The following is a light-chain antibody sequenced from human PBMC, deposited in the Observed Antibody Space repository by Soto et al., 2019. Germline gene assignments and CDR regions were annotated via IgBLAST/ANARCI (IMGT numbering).Light chain of an antibody. CDR3: QQYDNWPPAWT. J-gene: IGKJ1*01. V-gene: IGKV3-15*01. CDR1: QSVRSN. Sequence: ELVMTQSPATLSVSPGARSTLSCRASQSVRSNLAWYQQKPGQAPRLLIYGASTRATGIPARFSGSGSGTEFTLTISSLQSEDFAVYYCQQYDNWPPAWTFGQGTKVDIK. CDR2: GAS.